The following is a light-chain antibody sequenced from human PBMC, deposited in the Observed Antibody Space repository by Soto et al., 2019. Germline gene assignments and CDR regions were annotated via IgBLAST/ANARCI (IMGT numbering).Light chain of an antibody. CDR2: EVS. Sequence: LTQPASVSGSPGQSITISCTGTSSDIGGYKHVSWYQQHPGKAPKLMIYEVSNRPSGVSNRFSGSKSGNTASLTISGLQAEDEAHYYCSSYKTSSTQVFGTGTKVTVL. CDR1: SSDIGGYKH. J-gene: IGLJ1*01. V-gene: IGLV2-14*01. CDR3: SSYKTSSTQV.